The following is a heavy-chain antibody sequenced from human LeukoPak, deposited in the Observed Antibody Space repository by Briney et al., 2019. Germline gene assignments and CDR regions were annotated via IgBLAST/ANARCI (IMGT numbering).Heavy chain of an antibody. CDR3: ARMVRDSSGYSYYYFDY. CDR1: GYTFTSYA. D-gene: IGHD3-22*01. CDR2: ISAYNGNT. J-gene: IGHJ4*02. V-gene: IGHV1-18*01. Sequence: WASVKVSCKASGYTFTSYAISWVRQAPGQGLEWMGWISAYNGNTNYAQKLQGRVTMTTDTSTSTAYMELRSLRSDDTAVYYCARMVRDSSGYSYYYFDYWGQGTLVTVSS.